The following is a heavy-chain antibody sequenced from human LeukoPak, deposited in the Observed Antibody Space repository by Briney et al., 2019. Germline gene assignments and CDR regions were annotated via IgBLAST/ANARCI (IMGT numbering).Heavy chain of an antibody. Sequence: GGSLRLSCAASGFTFSSYAMHWVRQAPGKGLEWVAVISYDGSNKYYADSVKGRFIISRDNSKNTLYLQMNSLRAEDTAVYYCARDGWIQLWLGSFDYWGQGTLVTVSS. J-gene: IGHJ4*02. CDR3: ARDGWIQLWLGSFDY. CDR1: GFTFSSYA. CDR2: ISYDGSNK. D-gene: IGHD5-18*01. V-gene: IGHV3-30*04.